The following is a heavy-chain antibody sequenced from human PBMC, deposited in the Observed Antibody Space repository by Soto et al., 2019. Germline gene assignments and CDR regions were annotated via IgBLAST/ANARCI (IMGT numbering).Heavy chain of an antibody. CDR2: IYYGGST. J-gene: IGHJ4*02. Sequence: SSETLSLTCTVSGGSISTNTNYWGWIRQPPGEGLEWIGSIYYGGSTYYNPSLKSRVTISVDTSTNQFSLKLRSVTAADTAVYYCARAGRQWLVHGVSFPFDYWGQGTLVTVSS. CDR1: GGSISTNTNY. V-gene: IGHV4-39*01. D-gene: IGHD6-19*01. CDR3: ARAGRQWLVHGVSFPFDY.